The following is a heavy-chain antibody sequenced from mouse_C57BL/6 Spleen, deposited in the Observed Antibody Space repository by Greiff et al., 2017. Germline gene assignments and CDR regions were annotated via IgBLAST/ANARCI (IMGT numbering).Heavy chain of an antibody. V-gene: IGHV1-66*01. CDR3: ARGDYVYAMDY. D-gene: IGHD1-1*01. CDR2: IYPGSGNT. J-gene: IGHJ4*01. Sequence: VQLQQSGPELVKPGASVKISCKASGYSFTSYYIHWVKQRPGPGLEWIGWIYPGSGNTKYNEKFKGKATLTADTSSSTAYMQLSSLTSEDSAVYYCARGDYVYAMDYWGQGTSVTVSS. CDR1: GYSFTSYY.